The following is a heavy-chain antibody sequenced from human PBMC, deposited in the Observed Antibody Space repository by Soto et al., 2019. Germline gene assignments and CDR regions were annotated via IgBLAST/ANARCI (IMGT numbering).Heavy chain of an antibody. J-gene: IGHJ5*02. CDR3: ARVPYDFWSGGPSKWFDR. D-gene: IGHD3-3*01. Sequence: SETLSLTCSVSGDYINNDYWSWIRQPPGKGLEWIGYISSSGSTNYNPSLKSRVTISLDTSKSQFSLKLSSVTAADTAVYYCARVPYDFWSGGPSKWFDRWGQGTLVTVSS. CDR2: ISSSGST. V-gene: IGHV4-59*08. CDR1: GDYINNDY.